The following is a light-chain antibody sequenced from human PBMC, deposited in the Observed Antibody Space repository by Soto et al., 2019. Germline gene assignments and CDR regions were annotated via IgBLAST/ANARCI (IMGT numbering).Light chain of an antibody. J-gene: IGKJ1*01. CDR1: QSISSW. Sequence: DIQMTQSPATLSASAGDRVTITCRASQSISSWLAWYQQKPGKAPKLLIYDASSLESAVPARFSGSGSGTEFTLTISSLQPDDFATYYCQQYNSYPWTFGQGTKVDIK. CDR2: DAS. CDR3: QQYNSYPWT. V-gene: IGKV1-5*01.